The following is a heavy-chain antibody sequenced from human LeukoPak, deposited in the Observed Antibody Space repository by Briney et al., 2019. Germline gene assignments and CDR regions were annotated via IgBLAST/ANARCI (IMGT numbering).Heavy chain of an antibody. Sequence: SETLSLTCTVSGGSISSSTYYWGWIPQPPETGLEWIGSIHYSGTTYYSPSLKSRVIISVDMSKNQFSLKLSSVTAADTAVYYCARRHAGAFDIWGQGTMVTVSS. J-gene: IGHJ3*02. CDR2: IHYSGTT. CDR3: ARRHAGAFDI. V-gene: IGHV4-39*01. CDR1: GGSISSSTYY.